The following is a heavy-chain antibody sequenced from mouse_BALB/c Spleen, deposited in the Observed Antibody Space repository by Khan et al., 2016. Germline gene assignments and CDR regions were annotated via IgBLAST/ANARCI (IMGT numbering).Heavy chain of an antibody. D-gene: IGHD1-2*01. Sequence: QVQLQQSGAELVKPGASVKLSCKASGYTFTSYYMYWVKQRPGQGLEWIGEINPRNGGTNFNEKFKSKATLTVDKSSSTAYLQLSSLTSEDSAVYYCTRIYGYSYAMDYWGQGTSVTVSS. V-gene: IGHV1S81*02. CDR1: GYTFTSYY. CDR3: TRIYGYSYAMDY. J-gene: IGHJ4*01. CDR2: INPRNGGT.